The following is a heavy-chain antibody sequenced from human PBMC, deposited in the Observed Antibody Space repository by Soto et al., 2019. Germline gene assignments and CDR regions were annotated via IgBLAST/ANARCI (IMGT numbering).Heavy chain of an antibody. CDR1: GGSVSSGSYY. Sequence: SETLSLTCTVSGGSVSSGSYYWSWIRQPPGKGLEWIGYIYYSGSTNYNPSLKSRVTISVDTSKNQFSLKLGSVTAADTAVYYCARDEGYCSSTSCYTGWFDPWGQGTLVTVSS. CDR3: ARDEGYCSSTSCYTGWFDP. V-gene: IGHV4-61*01. D-gene: IGHD2-2*02. J-gene: IGHJ5*02. CDR2: IYYSGST.